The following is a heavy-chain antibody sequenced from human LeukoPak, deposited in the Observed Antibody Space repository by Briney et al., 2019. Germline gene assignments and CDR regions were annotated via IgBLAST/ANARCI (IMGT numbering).Heavy chain of an antibody. V-gene: IGHV3-64D*09. J-gene: IGHJ1*01. CDR3: VKVGCSGGTCYWAYFQH. D-gene: IGHD2-15*01. CDR2: ISSNGDRT. Sequence: GGSLRLSCSASGFTFSGYVMHWVRQAPGKGLEYVSGISSNGDRTYYADSVKGRFIISRDNSKNTLYLQMSSLRAEDTAVYYCVKVGCSGGTCYWAYFQHWGQGTLVTVSS. CDR1: GFTFSGYV.